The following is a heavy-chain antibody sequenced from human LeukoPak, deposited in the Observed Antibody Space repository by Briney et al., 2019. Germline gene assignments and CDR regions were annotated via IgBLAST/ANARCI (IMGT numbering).Heavy chain of an antibody. V-gene: IGHV3-11*04. CDR2: IGTNSRTT. CDR3: AKDFLIDPL. J-gene: IGHJ4*02. Sequence: GGSLRLSWAASGFTFSDYYMSWIRQAAGKGLEWVSFIGTNSRTTYYGDSVKGRFTISRDNAKNSLYLQMDSLRAEDTAVYYCAKDFLIDPLWGQGTLVTVSS. CDR1: GFTFSDYY. D-gene: IGHD2-21*01.